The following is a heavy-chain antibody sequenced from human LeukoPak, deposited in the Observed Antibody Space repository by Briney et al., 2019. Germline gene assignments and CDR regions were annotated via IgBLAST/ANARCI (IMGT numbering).Heavy chain of an antibody. J-gene: IGHJ4*02. CDR1: GFTFSTYA. CDR2: ISYDGSNE. Sequence: GGSLRLSCAASGFTFSTYAMHWVRQAPGKGLEWVAVISYDGSNEYYADSVKGRFTISRDNSKHTLYLQMNSLRAEDTAVYYCARSSRWLQLGGDYWGQGTLVTVSS. D-gene: IGHD5-24*01. V-gene: IGHV3-30*01. CDR3: ARSSRWLQLGGDY.